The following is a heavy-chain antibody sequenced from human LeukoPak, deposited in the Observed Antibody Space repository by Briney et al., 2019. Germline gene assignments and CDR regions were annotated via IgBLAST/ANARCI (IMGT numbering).Heavy chain of an antibody. V-gene: IGHV3-43*02. Sequence: GGSLRLSCAASGFAFNDYDMHWVRQAPGKGLGWVSLISGDGGSIYYVDSVKGRFTISRDNSRNSLYLQMNSLSTEDTALYYCARDIGRWLPLHDWGQGTLVTVSS. J-gene: IGHJ4*02. D-gene: IGHD5-24*01. CDR2: ISGDGGSI. CDR3: ARDIGRWLPLHD. CDR1: GFAFNDYD.